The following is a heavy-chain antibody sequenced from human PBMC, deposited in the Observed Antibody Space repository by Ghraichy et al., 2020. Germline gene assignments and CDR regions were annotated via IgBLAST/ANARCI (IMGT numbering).Heavy chain of an antibody. J-gene: IGHJ4*02. V-gene: IGHV3-7*01. CDR3: LTLGQEGYYGSGTHFGY. CDR2: INQDGSGT. CDR1: GFTFSIYW. Sequence: SCAASGFTFSIYWMTWVRQAPGEGLEWLANINQDGSGTYYVGSVKGRFTISSDNAKSSLYLQMNSLRVEDTAVYYCLTLGQEGYYGSGTHFGYWGQGTLVTFSS. D-gene: IGHD3-10*01.